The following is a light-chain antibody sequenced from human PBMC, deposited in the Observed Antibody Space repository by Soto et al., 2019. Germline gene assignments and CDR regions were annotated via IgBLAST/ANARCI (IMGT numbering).Light chain of an antibody. V-gene: IGKV1D-12*01. CDR2: AAS. CDR3: QQANSLPLP. Sequence: DIQMTQYPTSLSVSVRSRVTTTSRSSQGISSWLAWYQQKPGKAPKLLIYAASSLQSGVPSRFSGSGSGTDFTLTISSLQPEDFATYYCQQANSLPLPFGQGTRLAIK. J-gene: IGKJ5*01. CDR1: QGISSW.